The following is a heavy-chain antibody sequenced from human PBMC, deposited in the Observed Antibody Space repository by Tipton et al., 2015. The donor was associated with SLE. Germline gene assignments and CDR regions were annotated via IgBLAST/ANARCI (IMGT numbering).Heavy chain of an antibody. Sequence: TLSLTCTVSDGSFRTYYWSWIRPPPGGGLEWIGSIYYSGSTNYNPSLKSRVTISVDTSKNQFSLKLSSVTAADTAVYYCAREEPNCGGDCNLEWGQGTLVTVSS. J-gene: IGHJ4*02. CDR1: DGSFRTYY. V-gene: IGHV4-59*01. CDR3: AREEPNCGGDCNLE. CDR2: IYYSGST. D-gene: IGHD2-21*01.